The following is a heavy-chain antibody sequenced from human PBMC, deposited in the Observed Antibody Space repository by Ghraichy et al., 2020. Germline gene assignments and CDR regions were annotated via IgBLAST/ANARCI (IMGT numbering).Heavy chain of an antibody. CDR2: INHSGST. J-gene: IGHJ5*02. Sequence: SQTLSLTCAVYGGSFSGYYWSWIRQPPGKGLEWIGEINHSGSTNYNPSLKSRVTISVDTSKNQFSLKLSSVTAADTAVYYCANRLTTVVTHDNWFDPWGQGTLVTVSS. CDR3: ANRLTTVVTHDNWFDP. V-gene: IGHV4-34*01. D-gene: IGHD4-23*01. CDR1: GGSFSGYY.